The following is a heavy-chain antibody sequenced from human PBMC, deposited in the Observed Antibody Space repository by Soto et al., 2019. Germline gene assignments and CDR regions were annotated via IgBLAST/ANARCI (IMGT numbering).Heavy chain of an antibody. D-gene: IGHD3-10*01. CDR3: ASFPGGSGDNWFDP. J-gene: IGHJ5*02. CDR1: GYSLAGYW. CDR2: IDPSDSQT. V-gene: IGHV5-10-1*01. Sequence: GEYLKISGKGSGYSLAGYWITGVRQKPGKGPGWMGRIDPSDSQTYYSSSFRGHVTISVTKSITTLFLQWSSLTASDTAVYYCASFPGGSGDNWFDPWGQGTLVTVSS.